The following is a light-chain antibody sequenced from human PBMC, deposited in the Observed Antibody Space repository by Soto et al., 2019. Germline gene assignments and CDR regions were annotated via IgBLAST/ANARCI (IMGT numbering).Light chain of an antibody. CDR3: AAWDDNLNGVV. CDR1: SSNIGSNA. V-gene: IGLV1-36*01. CDR2: YDD. J-gene: IGLJ2*01. Sequence: QSVLAQPPSVSEAPRQRVTISCSGSSSNIGSNAVNWYQQLPGKAPKLLIYYDDLLPSGVSDRFSGSKSGTSASLAISALQSEDEADYYCAAWDDNLNGVVFGGGTKLTVL.